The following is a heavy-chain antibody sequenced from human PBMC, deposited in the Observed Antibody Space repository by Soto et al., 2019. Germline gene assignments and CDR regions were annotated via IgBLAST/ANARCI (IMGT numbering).Heavy chain of an antibody. Sequence: ASVKVSCKVSGYTLTELSMHWVRQAPGKGLEWMGGFDPEDGETIYAQKFQGRVTMTEDTSTDTAYMELSSLRSEDTAVYYCATDYYDSSGLLRDYWGQGTLVTVS. CDR2: FDPEDGET. J-gene: IGHJ4*02. D-gene: IGHD3-22*01. CDR3: ATDYYDSSGLLRDY. CDR1: GYTLTELS. V-gene: IGHV1-24*01.